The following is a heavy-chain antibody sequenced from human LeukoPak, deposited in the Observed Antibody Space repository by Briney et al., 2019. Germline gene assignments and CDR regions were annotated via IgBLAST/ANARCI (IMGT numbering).Heavy chain of an antibody. J-gene: IGHJ3*02. CDR1: GDSVSSNSAA. D-gene: IGHD6-13*01. CDR3: ARDPRIAAAVPRGAFDI. V-gene: IGHV6-1*01. Sequence: SQTLSLTCAFSGDSVSSNSAAWNWIRQSPSRGLEWLGRTYYRSKWYNDYAVSVKSRITINPDTSKNQFSLQLNSVTPEDTAVYYCARDPRIAAAVPRGAFDIWGQGTMVTVSS. CDR2: TYYRSKWYN.